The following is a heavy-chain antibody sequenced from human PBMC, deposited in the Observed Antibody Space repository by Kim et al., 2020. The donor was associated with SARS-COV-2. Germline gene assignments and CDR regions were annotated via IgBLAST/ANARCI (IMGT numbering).Heavy chain of an antibody. J-gene: IGHJ4*02. CDR1: GFTFSSYA. CDR3: STPFISGWYYY. V-gene: IGHV3-23*01. D-gene: IGHD6-19*01. CDR2: INNSGDKT. Sequence: GGSLRLSCAASGFTFSSYAMSWVRQPPGKGLEWVSLINNSGDKTYYADSVKGRFTISRDNSRNILFLQLNSLRAEDTAVYYCSTPFISGWYYYWGQGTLV.